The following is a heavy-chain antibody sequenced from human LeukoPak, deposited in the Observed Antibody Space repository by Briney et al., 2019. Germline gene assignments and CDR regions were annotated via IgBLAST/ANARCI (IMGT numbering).Heavy chain of an antibody. Sequence: SETLSLTCSVSGYSFTSGHYWGWIRQPPGKGLEWIANIYHTGSAHYNPSLKSRVTISVDTSTNQFSLKLSSVSAADTAVYYCARYCTSTTCILRGFDYWGQGTLVTVSS. J-gene: IGHJ4*02. CDR2: IYHTGSA. CDR3: ARYCTSTTCILRGFDY. CDR1: GYSFTSGHY. D-gene: IGHD2/OR15-2a*01. V-gene: IGHV4-38-2*01.